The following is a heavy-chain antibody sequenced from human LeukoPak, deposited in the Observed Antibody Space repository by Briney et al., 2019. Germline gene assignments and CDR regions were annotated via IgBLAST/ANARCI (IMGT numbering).Heavy chain of an antibody. CDR1: AGSISSGGYY. Sequence: SETLSLTCTVSAGSISSGGYYWSWIRQLPGKGLEWIAYISYSGSTYYNPSLKSRVTISVDTSKNQFSLRLSSVTAADTAVYYCARVDPDSSSTLEVFDYWGQGTLVTVSS. J-gene: IGHJ4*02. V-gene: IGHV4-31*03. D-gene: IGHD6-6*01. CDR2: ISYSGST. CDR3: ARVDPDSSSTLEVFDY.